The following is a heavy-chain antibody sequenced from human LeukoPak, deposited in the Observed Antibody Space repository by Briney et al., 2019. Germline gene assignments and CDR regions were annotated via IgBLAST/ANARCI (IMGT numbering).Heavy chain of an antibody. CDR1: GGSISSYY. CDR3: ARDRNMPFDY. V-gene: IGHV4-4*08. D-gene: IGHD1/OR15-1a*01. Sequence: SETLSLTCTVSGGSISSYYWSWVRQPPGKGPEWIGYIYRSGSTNYNPSLKSRVTISVDTSKNQFSLKLSSVTAADTAVYYCARDRNMPFDYWGQGTLVTVSS. CDR2: IYRSGST. J-gene: IGHJ4*02.